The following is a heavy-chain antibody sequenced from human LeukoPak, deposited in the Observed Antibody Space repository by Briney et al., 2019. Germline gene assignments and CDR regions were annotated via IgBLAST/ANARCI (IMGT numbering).Heavy chain of an antibody. Sequence: GGSLRLSCAASGFTVNTNYMSWVRQPPGKGLEWVSVLFRDDTTYYADSVKGRFTISRDNSKNTLYLQMSSLRAEDTAVYYCARETTGYYFDYWGQGTLVTVSS. CDR1: GFTVNTNY. J-gene: IGHJ4*02. V-gene: IGHV3-53*01. CDR3: ARETTGYYFDY. CDR2: LFRDDTT. D-gene: IGHD1-1*01.